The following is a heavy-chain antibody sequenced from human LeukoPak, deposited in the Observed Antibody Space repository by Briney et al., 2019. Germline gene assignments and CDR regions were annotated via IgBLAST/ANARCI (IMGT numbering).Heavy chain of an antibody. CDR1: GGTFSSYA. J-gene: IGHJ4*02. V-gene: IGHV1-69*04. CDR2: IIPILGIA. D-gene: IGHD3-3*01. Sequence: SVKVSCKASGGTFSSYAISWVRQAPGQGLEWMGRIIPILGIANYAQKFQGRVTITADKSTSTAYMELSSLRSEDTAVYYCARDEGSGFLEWSQRGAFDYWGQGTLVTVSS. CDR3: ARDEGSGFLEWSQRGAFDY.